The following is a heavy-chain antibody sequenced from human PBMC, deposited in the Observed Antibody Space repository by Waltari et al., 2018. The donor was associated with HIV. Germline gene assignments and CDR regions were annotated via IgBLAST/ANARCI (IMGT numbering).Heavy chain of an antibody. D-gene: IGHD6-6*01. Sequence: VQLLESGGGLVQPGGSLRLSCAASGFTFSSYALSWVRQAPGKGLEWVSAISGSGGSTYYADSVKGRFTISRDNSKNTLYLQMNSLRAEDTAVYYCAKGGGPHDSSFIDYWGQGTLVTVSS. CDR3: AKGGGPHDSSFIDY. J-gene: IGHJ4*02. CDR1: GFTFSSYA. V-gene: IGHV3-23*01. CDR2: ISGSGGST.